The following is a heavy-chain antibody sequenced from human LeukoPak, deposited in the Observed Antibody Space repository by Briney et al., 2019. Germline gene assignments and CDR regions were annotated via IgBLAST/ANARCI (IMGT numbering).Heavy chain of an antibody. CDR3: ARVYRDILTGTDAFDI. D-gene: IGHD3-9*01. V-gene: IGHV3-7*05. J-gene: IGHJ3*02. CDR1: GFTFSSYW. Sequence: GGSLRLSCAASGFTFSSYWMSWVRQAPGKGLEWVANIKQDGSEKYYVDSVKGRFTISRDNAKNSPYLQMNSLRAEDTAVYYCARVYRDILTGTDAFDIWGQGTMVTVSS. CDR2: IKQDGSEK.